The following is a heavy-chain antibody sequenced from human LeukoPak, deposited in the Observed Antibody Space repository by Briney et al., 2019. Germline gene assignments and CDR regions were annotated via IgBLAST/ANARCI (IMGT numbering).Heavy chain of an antibody. D-gene: IGHD4-11*01. V-gene: IGHV7-4-1*02. Sequence: EASVKVSCKASGYTFTSYAMNWVRQAPGQGLEWMGWINTNTGNPTYAQGFAGRFVFSLDTSVSTAYLQISSLKAEDTAVYYCARATGGDYSNDYGLSYYYYYYMDVWGKGTTVTVSS. CDR1: GYTFTSYA. CDR2: INTNTGNP. CDR3: ARATGGDYSNDYGLSYYYYYYMDV. J-gene: IGHJ6*03.